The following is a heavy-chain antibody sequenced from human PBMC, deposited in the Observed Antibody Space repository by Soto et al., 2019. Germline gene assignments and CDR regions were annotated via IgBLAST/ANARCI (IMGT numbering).Heavy chain of an antibody. D-gene: IGHD6-6*01. CDR2: INHSGST. V-gene: IGHV4-34*01. Sequence: SETLSLTCAVYGGSFSGYYWSWIRQPPGKGLEWIGEINHSGSTNYNPSLKSRVTISVDTSKNQFSLKLSSVTAAATAVYYCARGRRGSAYSSSWGAFDIWGQGTMVTVSS. J-gene: IGHJ3*02. CDR1: GGSFSGYY. CDR3: ARGRRGSAYSSSWGAFDI.